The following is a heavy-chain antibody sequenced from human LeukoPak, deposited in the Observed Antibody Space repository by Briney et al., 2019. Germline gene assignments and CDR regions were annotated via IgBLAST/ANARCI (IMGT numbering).Heavy chain of an antibody. Sequence: ASVKVSCKASGYTFTSYDINWVRQATGQGLEWMGWMNPNSGNTGYAQKFQGRVTMTRNTSISTAYMELSSLRSEDTAVYYCARGGFYSGSYSDWGQGTLVTVSS. CDR1: GYTFTSYD. CDR3: ARGGFYSGSYSD. CDR2: MNPNSGNT. D-gene: IGHD1-26*01. V-gene: IGHV1-8*01. J-gene: IGHJ4*02.